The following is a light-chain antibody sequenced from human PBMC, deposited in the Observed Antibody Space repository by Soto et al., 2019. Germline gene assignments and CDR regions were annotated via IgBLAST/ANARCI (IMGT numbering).Light chain of an antibody. CDR1: SSNIGAGYD. J-gene: IGLJ2*01. Sequence: QLVLTQPPSVSGAPGQRVTISCTGGSSNIGAGYDVHWYQQLPGTAPKLLIYGNTNRPSGVPDRFSGSNSGTSASLAITGLQAEDEADYYCQSYDSSLSGVVFGGGTKLTVL. CDR3: QSYDSSLSGVV. V-gene: IGLV1-40*01. CDR2: GNT.